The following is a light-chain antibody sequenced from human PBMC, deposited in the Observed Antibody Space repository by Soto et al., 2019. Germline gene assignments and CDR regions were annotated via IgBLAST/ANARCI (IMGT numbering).Light chain of an antibody. CDR3: SSYAGSNNLV. J-gene: IGLJ2*01. CDR1: SSDVGGYNY. V-gene: IGLV2-8*01. CDR2: EVT. Sequence: QSVLTQPPSASGSPGQSVTISCTGTSSDVGGYNYVSWYQQHPGKAPKLMIHEVTKRPSGVPDRFSGSKSGNTASLTVSGLQAEDEADYYCSSYAGSNNLVFGGGTNSPS.